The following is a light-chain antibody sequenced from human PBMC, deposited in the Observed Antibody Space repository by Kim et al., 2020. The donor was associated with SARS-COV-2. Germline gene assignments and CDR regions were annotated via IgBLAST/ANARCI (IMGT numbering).Light chain of an antibody. J-gene: IGKJ1*01. Sequence: SPWERATLACRASQSVSSNLAWYQQKPGQAPRRLIYGASTRATGIPARFSGSGSGTEFTLTISSLQSEDFAVYYCQQYNNWPPWTFGQGTKVDIK. CDR3: QQYNNWPPWT. CDR1: QSVSSN. CDR2: GAS. V-gene: IGKV3-15*01.